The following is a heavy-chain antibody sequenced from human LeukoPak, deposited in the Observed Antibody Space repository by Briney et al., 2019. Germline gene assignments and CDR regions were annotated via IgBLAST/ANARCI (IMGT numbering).Heavy chain of an antibody. CDR1: GGSISGGGYY. Sequence: SETLSLTCTVSGGSISGGGYYWSWIRQHPGKGLEWIGYIYYSGSTYYNPSLKSRVTISVDTSKNQFSLKLSSVTAADTAVYYCARELHYYDSSGYPDYWGQGTLVTVSS. CDR3: ARELHYYDSSGYPDY. D-gene: IGHD3-22*01. CDR2: IYYSGST. V-gene: IGHV4-31*03. J-gene: IGHJ4*02.